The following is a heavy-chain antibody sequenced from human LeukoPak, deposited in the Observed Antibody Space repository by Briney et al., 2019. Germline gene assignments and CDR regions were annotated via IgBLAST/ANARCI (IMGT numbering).Heavy chain of an antibody. CDR2: INYNGRDK. V-gene: IGHV3-30*02. J-gene: IGHJ4*02. D-gene: IGHD2/OR15-2a*01. Sequence: PGGSLRLSCAASGFTFSSFGMHWVRQAPGKGLEWVSLINYNGRDKYYADSVKGRFTISRDSSKNTLSLQMNTLRAEGTAVYFCAKDSPTYYADSWGGGTLVSVS. CDR1: GFTFSSFG. CDR3: AKDSPTYYADS.